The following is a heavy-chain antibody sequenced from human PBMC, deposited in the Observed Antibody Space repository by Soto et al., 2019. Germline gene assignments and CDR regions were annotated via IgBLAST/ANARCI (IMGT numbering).Heavy chain of an antibody. V-gene: IGHV4-30-2*01. D-gene: IGHD3-10*01. CDR2: IYHSGST. CDR1: GGSISSGGYS. J-gene: IGHJ4*02. CDR3: ARVTTMVRGVIAYYFDY. Sequence: SETLSLTCAVSGGSISSGGYSWSWIRQPPGKGLEWIGYIYHSGSTYYNPSLKSRVTISVDRSKNQFSLKLSSVTAADTAVYYCARVTTMVRGVIAYYFDYWGQGTLVTVPQ.